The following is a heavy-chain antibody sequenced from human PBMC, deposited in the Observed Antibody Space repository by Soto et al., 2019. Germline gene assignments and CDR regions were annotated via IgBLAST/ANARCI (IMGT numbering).Heavy chain of an antibody. J-gene: IGHJ4*02. D-gene: IGHD3-22*01. Sequence: QVQLVESGGGVVQPGRSLRLSCAASGFTFSSYGMHWVRQAPGKGLEWVAVIWYDGSNKYYADSVKGRFTISRDNSKNTLYLQMNSLRAKDTAVYYCARETTVYYYDSSGYYYYFDYWGQGTLVTVSS. CDR3: ARETTVYYYDSSGYYYYFDY. CDR1: GFTFSSYG. V-gene: IGHV3-33*01. CDR2: IWYDGSNK.